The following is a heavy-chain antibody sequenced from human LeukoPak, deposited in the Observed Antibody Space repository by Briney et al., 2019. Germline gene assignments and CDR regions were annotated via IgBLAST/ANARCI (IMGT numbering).Heavy chain of an antibody. J-gene: IGHJ5*02. Sequence: GGSLRRSCAASGFTFSSYAMSWVRQAPGKGLEWVSAISGSGGSTYYADSVKGRFTISRGNSKNTLYLQMNSLRAEDTAVYYCAKDQFSSGLNWFDPWGQGTLVTVSS. CDR1: GFTFSSYA. D-gene: IGHD6-19*01. CDR2: ISGSGGST. V-gene: IGHV3-23*01. CDR3: AKDQFSSGLNWFDP.